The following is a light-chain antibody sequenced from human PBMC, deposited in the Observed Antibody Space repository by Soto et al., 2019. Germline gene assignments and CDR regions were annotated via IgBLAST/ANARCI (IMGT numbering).Light chain of an antibody. CDR2: DVI. J-gene: IGLJ2*01. V-gene: IGLV2-11*01. CDR3: CSYAGTYSLV. Sequence: QSALTQPRSVSGSPGQSVTISCTGTSSDVGGYNYVSWYQQHPGKAPKLMIFDVIKRPSGVPDRFSGSKSDNTASLTISGLQAEDEADYYCCSYAGTYSLVFGGGTKPTVL. CDR1: SSDVGGYNY.